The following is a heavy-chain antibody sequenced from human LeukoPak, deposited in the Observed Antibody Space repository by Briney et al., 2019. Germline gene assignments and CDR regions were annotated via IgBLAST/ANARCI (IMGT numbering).Heavy chain of an antibody. D-gene: IGHD6-19*01. J-gene: IGHJ4*02. CDR3: AKGYSSGWYPFDY. V-gene: IGHV3-43*01. CDR2: ITWDSGTT. CDR1: GFTFDDYT. Sequence: PGGSLRLSCAASGFTFDDYTMHWVRQAPGKSQEWVSLITWDSGTTYYKDSVKGRFTISRDNSKNSLYLQMNSLRTEDTALYYCAKGYSSGWYPFDYWGQGTLVTVSS.